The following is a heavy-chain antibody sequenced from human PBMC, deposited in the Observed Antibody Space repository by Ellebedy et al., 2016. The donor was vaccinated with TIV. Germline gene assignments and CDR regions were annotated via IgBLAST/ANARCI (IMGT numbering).Heavy chain of an antibody. CDR2: IYSGGST. CDR1: GFTVSGNY. V-gene: IGHV3-53*01. CDR3: ARGFVSSTWYFDY. D-gene: IGHD6-13*01. Sequence: PGGSLRLSCAASGFTVSGNYLSWVRHAPGKGLEWVSLIYSGGSTNFADSVKGRFTISRDTSKNTLYLQMHSLSAEDTAVYYCARGFVSSTWYFDYWGQGTLVTVSS. J-gene: IGHJ4*02.